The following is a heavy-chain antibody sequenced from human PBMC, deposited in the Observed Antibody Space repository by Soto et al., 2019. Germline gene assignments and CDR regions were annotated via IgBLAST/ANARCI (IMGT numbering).Heavy chain of an antibody. CDR2: IYFSGST. Sequence: PSETLSLTCTVSGGSISSGDYYWSWIRQPPGKGLEWIGYIYFSGSTYYNPSLKSRATISVDTSKNQFSLKLSSVTAADTAVYYCGRDGYYSNYYWLDPWGQGTLVTV. J-gene: IGHJ5*02. CDR3: GRDGYYSNYYWLDP. D-gene: IGHD4-4*01. CDR1: GGSISSGDYY. V-gene: IGHV4-30-4*01.